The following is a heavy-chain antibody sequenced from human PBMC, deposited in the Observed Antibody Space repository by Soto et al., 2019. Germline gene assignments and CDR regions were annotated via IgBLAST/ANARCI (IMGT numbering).Heavy chain of an antibody. Sequence: PSQTLSLTCAISGDGVSSNSAAWNWIRQSPSRGLEWLGRTYYRSKWYNDFAVSVKSRITINPDTSKNQFSPQLNSVTPEDTAVYYCARARSPRYGSHGMDVWGQGTTVTVSS. CDR2: TYYRSKWYN. CDR1: GDGVSSNSAA. J-gene: IGHJ6*02. CDR3: ARARSPRYGSHGMDV. V-gene: IGHV6-1*01. D-gene: IGHD1-26*01.